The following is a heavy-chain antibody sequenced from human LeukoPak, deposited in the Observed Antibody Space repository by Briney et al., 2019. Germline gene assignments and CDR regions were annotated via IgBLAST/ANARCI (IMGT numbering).Heavy chain of an antibody. D-gene: IGHD3-10*01. Sequence: GGFLRLSCAASGFTFSSYGMHWVRQAPGKGLEWVAVIWYDGSNKYYADSVKGRFTISRDNSKNTLYLQMNSLRAEDTAVYYCARFGYSNGMDVWGQGTTVTVSS. V-gene: IGHV3-33*01. CDR1: GFTFSSYG. CDR2: IWYDGSNK. J-gene: IGHJ6*02. CDR3: ARFGYSNGMDV.